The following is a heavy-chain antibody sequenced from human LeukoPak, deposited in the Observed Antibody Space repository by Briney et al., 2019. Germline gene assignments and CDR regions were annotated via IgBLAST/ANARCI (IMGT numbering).Heavy chain of an antibody. CDR3: ARGLSQRVPAAFDY. J-gene: IGHJ4*02. CDR2: INHSGST. D-gene: IGHD2-2*01. Sequence: PSETLSLTCAVYGGSFSGYYWSWIRQPPGKGLEWIGEINHSGSTNYNPSLKSRVTISVDTSKNQFSLKLSSVTAADTAVYYCARGLSQRVPAAFDYWGQGTLVTVSS. CDR1: GGSFSGYY. V-gene: IGHV4-34*01.